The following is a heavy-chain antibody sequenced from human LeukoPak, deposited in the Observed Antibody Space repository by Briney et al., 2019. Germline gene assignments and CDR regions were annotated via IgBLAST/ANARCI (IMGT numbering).Heavy chain of an antibody. CDR1: GGSISYYY. J-gene: IGHJ3*02. V-gene: IGHV4-59*01. Sequence: PSETLSLTCTVSGGSISYYYWSWIRQPPGKELEWIGYIYYSGSTNYNPSLKSRVTISVDTSKNQFSLKLSSVTAADTAVYYCARVTCSSTSCPRKDAFDIWGQGTMVTVSS. CDR2: IYYSGST. CDR3: ARVTCSSTSCPRKDAFDI. D-gene: IGHD2-2*01.